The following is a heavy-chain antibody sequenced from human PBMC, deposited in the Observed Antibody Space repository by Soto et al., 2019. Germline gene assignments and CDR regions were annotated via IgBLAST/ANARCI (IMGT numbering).Heavy chain of an antibody. CDR3: ARVRTSCSFSSCYQDP. J-gene: IGHJ5*02. CDR2: VFFTGST. V-gene: IGHV4-61*01. D-gene: IGHD2-15*01. Sequence: SETLSITRPDLCCVVHSDTSYWSFIRRPPWRGLEWIGYVFFTGSTHYNPSLKSRATLSVDTSKNQFSLRLTSVTAADTAVYYCARVRTSCSFSSCYQDPWGQGTQVT. CDR1: CCVVHSDTSY.